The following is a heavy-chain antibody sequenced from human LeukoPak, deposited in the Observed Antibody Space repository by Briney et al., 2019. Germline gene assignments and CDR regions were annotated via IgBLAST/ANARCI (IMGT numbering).Heavy chain of an antibody. CDR3: ASSHDSAGND. CDR1: GFTFSTSW. V-gene: IGHV3-7*01. J-gene: IGHJ1*01. CDR2: INPDGRAT. Sequence: GGSLRLSCAASGFTFSTSWMSWVRQAPGKGLEWLANINPDGRATFYVDSVKGRFIISRDNAKNSLFLQMSSLRDDDTALYYCASSHDSAGNDWGQSTVVTVYS. D-gene: IGHD2-15*01.